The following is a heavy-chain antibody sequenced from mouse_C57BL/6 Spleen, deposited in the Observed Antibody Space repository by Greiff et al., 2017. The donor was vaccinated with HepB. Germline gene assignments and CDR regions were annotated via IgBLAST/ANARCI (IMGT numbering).Heavy chain of an antibody. V-gene: IGHV1-69*01. CDR2: IDPSDSYT. J-gene: IGHJ4*01. Sequence: QVQLQQPGAELVMPGASVKLSCKASGYTFTSYWMHWVKQRPGQGLEWIGEIDPSDSYTNYNQKFKGKSTLTVDKSSSTAYMQLSSLTSEDSAVYYCAREGITTVSRKAMDYWGQGTSVTVSS. D-gene: IGHD1-1*01. CDR3: AREGITTVSRKAMDY. CDR1: GYTFTSYW.